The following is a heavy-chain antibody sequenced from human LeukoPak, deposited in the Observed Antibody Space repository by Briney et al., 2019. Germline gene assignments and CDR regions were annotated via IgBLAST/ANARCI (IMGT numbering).Heavy chain of an antibody. J-gene: IGHJ4*02. CDR3: ARGVVATAEFDY. CDR2: INHSGST. Sequence: SETLSLTCAVYGGSFSGYYWSWIRQPPGKGLEWIGEINHSGSTNYNPSLKSRVTISVDTSKNQFSLKLSSVTAADTAVYYCARGVVATAEFDYWGQGTLVTVSS. CDR1: GGSFSGYY. D-gene: IGHD2-21*02. V-gene: IGHV4-34*01.